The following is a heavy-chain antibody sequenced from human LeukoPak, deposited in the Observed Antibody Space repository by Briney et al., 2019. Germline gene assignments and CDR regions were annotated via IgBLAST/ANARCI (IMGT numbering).Heavy chain of an antibody. J-gene: IGHJ4*02. CDR1: GCTVITND. Sequence: AGSLRLSCAASGCTVITNDMTWIRQAPGKGLEWVSVLYSGGNTKYAVSVQGRFTISRDNSKNTLYLEMNSLSPDDTAVYYCARGVEPLAANTLAYWGEGTLVTVSS. CDR3: ARGVEPLAANTLAY. CDR2: LYSGGNT. D-gene: IGHD1-14*01. V-gene: IGHV3-53*01.